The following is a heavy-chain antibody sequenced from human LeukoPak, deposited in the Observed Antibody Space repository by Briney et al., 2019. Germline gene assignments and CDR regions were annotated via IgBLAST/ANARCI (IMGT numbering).Heavy chain of an antibody. CDR2: IIPIFGTA. CDR3: ARDSGNYWSGYYAFDP. CDR1: GGTFSSYG. J-gene: IGHJ5*02. Sequence: SVKVSCKATGGTFSSYGVSWVRQAPGQGLEWMGGIIPIFGTANYAQKFQGRVTITTDESTSTAYMELSSLRSEDTAVYYCARDSGNYWSGYYAFDPWGQGTLVTVSS. D-gene: IGHD3-3*01. V-gene: IGHV1-69*05.